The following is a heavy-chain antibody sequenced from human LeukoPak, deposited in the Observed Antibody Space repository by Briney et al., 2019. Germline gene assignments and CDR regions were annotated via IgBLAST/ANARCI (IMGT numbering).Heavy chain of an antibody. CDR3: ARGARLTMVRGVIRYHYMDV. V-gene: IGHV3-53*01. D-gene: IGHD3-10*01. CDR2: IYTGGST. J-gene: IGHJ6*03. Sequence: GGSLRLSCAASGFTVSSNYMSWVRQAPGKGLEWVSVIYTGGSTYYADSVKGRFTISRDNSKNTLYLQMNSLRAEDTAVYFCARGARLTMVRGVIRYHYMDVWGKGTTVTISS. CDR1: GFTVSSNY.